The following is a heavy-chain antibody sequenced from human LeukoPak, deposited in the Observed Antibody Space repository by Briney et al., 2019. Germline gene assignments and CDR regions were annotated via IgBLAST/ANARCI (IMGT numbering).Heavy chain of an antibody. J-gene: IGHJ3*01. V-gene: IGHV3-48*04. Sequence: PGGSLRLSCAASGFTFSSYSMNWVRQAPGKGLEWVSYISSSSSTIYYADSVKGRFTISRDNAKNSLYLQMNSLRAEDTAVYYCARDMVGVKFAFDVWGQGTMVTVSS. CDR2: ISSSSSTI. CDR1: GFTFSSYS. CDR3: ARDMVGVKFAFDV. D-gene: IGHD2-15*01.